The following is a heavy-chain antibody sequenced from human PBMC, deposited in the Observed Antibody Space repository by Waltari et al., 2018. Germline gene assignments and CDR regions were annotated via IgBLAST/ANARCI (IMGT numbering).Heavy chain of an antibody. CDR1: GGSISSSSYY. CDR3: ATAGAYSPQGGRYYYDS. V-gene: IGHV3-15*01. CDR2: IKSKTDGGTT. Sequence: LQLQESGPGLVKPSETLSLTCTVSGGSISSSSYYWGWIRQPPGKGLEWVGRIKSKTDGGTTNYAAPVKGRFTISRDDSKNTLYLQMNSLKTEDTAVYYCATAGAYSPQGGRYYYDSWGQGTVVSVS. J-gene: IGHJ4*02. D-gene: IGHD2-21*01.